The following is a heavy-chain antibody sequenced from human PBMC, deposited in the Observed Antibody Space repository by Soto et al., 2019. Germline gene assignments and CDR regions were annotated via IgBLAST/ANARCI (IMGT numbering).Heavy chain of an antibody. Sequence: PSETLSLTCTVSGGSLSAYFWSWIRQSPGKGLEWIGYIYHSGSTYYNPSPKSRITISRDNSKNMLYLQLNSLRAEDTAVYYCANVGGFDPWGQGTLVTVSS. D-gene: IGHD4-17*01. V-gene: IGHV4-59*04. CDR2: IYHSGST. J-gene: IGHJ5*02. CDR3: ANVGGFDP. CDR1: GGSLSAYF.